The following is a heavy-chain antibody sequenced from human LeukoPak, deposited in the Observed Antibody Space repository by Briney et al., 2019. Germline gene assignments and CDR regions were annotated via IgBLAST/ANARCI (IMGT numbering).Heavy chain of an antibody. CDR1: GFTFSSYA. CDR2: ISSSGSTI. J-gene: IGHJ6*03. CDR3: ATRRGWNYDRYYYYYMDV. Sequence: GGSLRLSCAASGFTFSSYAMSWIRQAPGKGLEWVSYISSSGSTIYYADSVKGRFTISRDNAKNSLYLQMNSLRAEDTAVYYCATRRGWNYDRYYYYYMDVWGKGTTVTVSS. D-gene: IGHD1-7*01. V-gene: IGHV3-11*01.